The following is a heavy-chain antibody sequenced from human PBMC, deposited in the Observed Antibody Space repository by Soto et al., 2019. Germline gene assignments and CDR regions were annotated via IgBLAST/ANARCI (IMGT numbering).Heavy chain of an antibody. V-gene: IGHV1-69*08. D-gene: IGHD4-17*01. CDR2: IIPAIGTA. J-gene: IGHJ2*01. Sequence: QDQLVQSGAEVKKPGSSVKVSCKASGGTFSSHTFSWVRQAPGQGLEWMGRIIPAIGTATYAQKFQGRVTITADESATTVYMELNSLRSEDPAVYYCARPYDGDYWYFDLWGRGTLVTVSS. CDR3: ARPYDGDYWYFDL. CDR1: GGTFSSHT.